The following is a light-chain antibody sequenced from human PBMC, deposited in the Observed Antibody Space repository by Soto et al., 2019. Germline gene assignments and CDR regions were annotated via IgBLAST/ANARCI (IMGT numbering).Light chain of an antibody. CDR1: HAIKKY. CDR3: QRYDSLPPT. V-gene: IGKV1-33*01. Sequence: DIQMTQSPSSLSASVGDRVTITCQASHAIKKYLNWYQEKPGKAPKLLIYDASNLQTGVPSRFSGSGSGTHFTFTISSLQPEDIATYYCQRYDSLPPTFGQGTRLDIK. J-gene: IGKJ5*01. CDR2: DAS.